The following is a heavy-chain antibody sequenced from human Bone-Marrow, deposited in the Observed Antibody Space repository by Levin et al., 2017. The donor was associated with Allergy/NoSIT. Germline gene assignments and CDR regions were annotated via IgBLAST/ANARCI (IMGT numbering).Heavy chain of an antibody. Sequence: GESLKISCAASGFSFSDSAMHWVRQASGKGLEWIGRVRNKANSYATAYGASVKGRFTVSRDDSKNTLYLEMNSLKSEDTAVYFCSRLGDFWSGYFDYWGQGILVTVAS. CDR2: VRNKANSYAT. V-gene: IGHV3-73*01. CDR3: SRLGDFWSGYFDY. CDR1: GFSFSDSA. D-gene: IGHD3-3*01. J-gene: IGHJ4*02.